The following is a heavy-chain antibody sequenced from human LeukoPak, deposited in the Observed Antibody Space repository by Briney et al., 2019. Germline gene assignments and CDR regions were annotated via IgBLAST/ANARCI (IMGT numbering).Heavy chain of an antibody. CDR1: GGTFSSYA. D-gene: IGHD3-22*01. J-gene: IGHJ4*02. V-gene: IGHV1-69*06. CDR2: IIPSFGTA. Sequence: TSVKLSCKASGGTFSSYAMGWVRQAPGQGLEWMGGIIPSFGTANYAQKGQGRVTITADKSTSTAYLEVSSLRSEDTAVYYCATGHDSSGFGRIVFDYWGQGTLVTVSS. CDR3: ATGHDSSGFGRIVFDY.